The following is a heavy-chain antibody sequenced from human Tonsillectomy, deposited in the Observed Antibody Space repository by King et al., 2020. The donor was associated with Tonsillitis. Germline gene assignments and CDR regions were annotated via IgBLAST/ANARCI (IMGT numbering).Heavy chain of an antibody. V-gene: IGHV4-34*01. CDR3: ARGWYNYYGLDV. J-gene: IGHJ6*02. CDR1: GGSFTDYY. CDR2: INHSGIT. Sequence: VQLQQWGAGLLKPSETLSLTCTVYGGSFTDYYWSWIRQPPGKGLEWMGDINHSGITNYNPSLKSRVTISVDTSKNHFSLRLSSVTAADTAVYYCARGWYNYYGLDVWGQGTTVTVSS.